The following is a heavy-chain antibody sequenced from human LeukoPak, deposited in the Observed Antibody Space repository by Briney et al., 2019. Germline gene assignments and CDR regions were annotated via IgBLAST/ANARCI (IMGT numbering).Heavy chain of an antibody. CDR3: ARAGYCSGGSCYSVSVWFDP. J-gene: IGHJ5*02. D-gene: IGHD2-15*01. Sequence: PSETLSLTCTVSGGSISSGSYYWSWIRQPPGKGLEWIGYIYYSGSTNYNPSLKSRVTISVDTSKNQFSLKLSSVTAADTAVYYCARAGYCSGGSCYSVSVWFDPWGQGTLVTVSS. V-gene: IGHV4-61*01. CDR2: IYYSGST. CDR1: GGSISSGSYY.